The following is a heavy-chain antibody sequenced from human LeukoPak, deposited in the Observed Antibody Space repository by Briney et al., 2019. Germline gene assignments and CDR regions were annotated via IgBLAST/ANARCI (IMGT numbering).Heavy chain of an antibody. D-gene: IGHD2-8*01. V-gene: IGHV3-48*04. J-gene: IGHJ4*02. Sequence: GGSLRLSCAASGFTFSSYSMNWVRQAPGKGLEWVSYISSSSSTIYYADSVKGRFTISRDNAKNSLYLQMNSLRAEDTAVYYCARGNGGSYFDYWGQGTLVTVSS. CDR2: ISSSSSTI. CDR1: GFTFSSYS. CDR3: ARGNGGSYFDY.